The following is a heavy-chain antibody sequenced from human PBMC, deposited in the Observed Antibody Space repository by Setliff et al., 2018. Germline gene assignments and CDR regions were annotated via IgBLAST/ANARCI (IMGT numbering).Heavy chain of an antibody. V-gene: IGHV4-39*01. Sequence: NPSETLSLTCTVSGGSISISGYFWGWIRQPPGKGLEWIGSTSYSGTTYSNSSLKSRLSISVDTSKNQFSLRLTSVTAADTAVYFCARHSNTWPVDFWGQGTQVTVSS. CDR3: ARHSNTWPVDF. CDR1: GGSISISGYF. J-gene: IGHJ4*02. CDR2: TSYSGTT.